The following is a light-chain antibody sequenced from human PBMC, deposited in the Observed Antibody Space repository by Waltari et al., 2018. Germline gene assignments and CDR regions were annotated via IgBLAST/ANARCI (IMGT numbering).Light chain of an antibody. CDR1: QSVSRP. CDR2: DAS. V-gene: IGKV3-20*01. Sequence: EIVLTQSPGTLSLSPGERATLSCRASQSVSRPLAWYQQKPGQATRLLIYDASSRATGIPDRFSGSGSGTDFSLTISRLEPEDFAVYYCQKYGTLPATFGQGTKVEIK. J-gene: IGKJ1*01. CDR3: QKYGTLPAT.